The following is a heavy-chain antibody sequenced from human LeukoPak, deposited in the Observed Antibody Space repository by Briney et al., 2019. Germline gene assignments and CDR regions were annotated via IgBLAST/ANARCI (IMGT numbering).Heavy chain of an antibody. Sequence: PGGSLRLSCAASGFTFNSHSMNWVRQAPGKGLEWVSSISTSSDYIYYADSVKGRFTISRDNAKNSLYLQMKSLRAEDTAVYYCARGKTSQNIVTRKTYNWFDPWGQGTLVTVSS. CDR2: ISTSSDYI. CDR3: ARGKTSQNIVTRKTYNWFDP. D-gene: IGHD2/OR15-2a*01. J-gene: IGHJ5*02. V-gene: IGHV3-21*01. CDR1: GFTFNSHS.